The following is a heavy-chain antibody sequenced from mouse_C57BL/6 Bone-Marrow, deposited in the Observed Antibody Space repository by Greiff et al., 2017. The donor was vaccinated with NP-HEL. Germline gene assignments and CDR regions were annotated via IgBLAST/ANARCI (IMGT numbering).Heavy chain of an antibody. Sequence: QVQLQQPGAELVKPGASVKLSCKASGYTFTSYWMHWVKQRPGQGLEWIGMIHPNSGSTNYNEKFKSKATLTVDKSSSTAYKQLSSLTSEDSAVYYCARIYYGNCGFAYWGQGTLVTVSA. CDR1: GYTFTSYW. V-gene: IGHV1-64*01. CDR3: ARIYYGNCGFAY. J-gene: IGHJ3*01. D-gene: IGHD2-1*01. CDR2: IHPNSGST.